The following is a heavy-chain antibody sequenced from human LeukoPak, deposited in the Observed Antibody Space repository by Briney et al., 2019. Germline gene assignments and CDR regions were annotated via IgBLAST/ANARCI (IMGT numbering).Heavy chain of an antibody. CDR1: GGSISSYY. D-gene: IGHD4-17*01. V-gene: IGHV4-59*12. CDR2: VYYSGSS. J-gene: IGHJ3*02. Sequence: SETLSLTCTVSGGSISSYYWTWIRQPPGKGLEWIGYVYYSGSSNYNPSLKSRVTISVDTSKNQFSLKLSSVTAADTAVYYCAGPSGDYASDAFDIWGQGTMVTVSS. CDR3: AGPSGDYASDAFDI.